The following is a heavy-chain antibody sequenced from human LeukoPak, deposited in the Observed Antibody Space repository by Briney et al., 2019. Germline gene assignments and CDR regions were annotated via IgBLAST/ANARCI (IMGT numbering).Heavy chain of an antibody. CDR3: ARGRGTAMAPYYFDY. Sequence: GGSLRLSCAASGFTFSSYAMHWVRQAPGKGLEWVAVISYDGSNKYHADSVKGRFTISRDNSKNTLYLQMNSLRAEDTAVYYCARGRGTAMAPYYFDYWGQGTLVTVSS. CDR1: GFTFSSYA. D-gene: IGHD5-18*01. J-gene: IGHJ4*02. CDR2: ISYDGSNK. V-gene: IGHV3-30*04.